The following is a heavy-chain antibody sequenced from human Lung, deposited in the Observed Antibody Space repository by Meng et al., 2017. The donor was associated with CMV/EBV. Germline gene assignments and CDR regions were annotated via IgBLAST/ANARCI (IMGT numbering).Heavy chain of an antibody. D-gene: IGHD2-2*01. CDR1: GGTFSKDV. CDR2: IILIPGRP. V-gene: IGHV1-69*10. Sequence: SXXVSXKASGGTFSKDVISWVRQAPGQGLEWMGWIILIPGRPKHAQKSQDRVTTTADRSTSTAFMELTTLASEDTAVYYSARSRGLSSTPSRPPTYGMDVWXQGAMVTVSS. CDR3: ARSRGLSSTPSRPPTYGMDV. J-gene: IGHJ6*02.